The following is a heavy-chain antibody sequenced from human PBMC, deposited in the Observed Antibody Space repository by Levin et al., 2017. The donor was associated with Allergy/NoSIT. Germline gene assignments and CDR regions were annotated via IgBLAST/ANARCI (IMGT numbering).Heavy chain of an antibody. J-gene: IGHJ3*02. D-gene: IGHD2-8*02. CDR3: ARNWRSAFDI. Sequence: GGSLRLSCAASGFTFSSYWMSWVRQAPGKGLEWVANIKQDGTENFHVDSVKGRFTISRDNAKNSVFLYMSSLRVEDTAVYYCARNWRSAFDIWGQGTVVTVSS. CDR2: IKQDGTEN. V-gene: IGHV3-7*04. CDR1: GFTFSSYW.